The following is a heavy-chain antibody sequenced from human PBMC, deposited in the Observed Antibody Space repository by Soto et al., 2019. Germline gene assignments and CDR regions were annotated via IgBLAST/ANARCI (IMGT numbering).Heavy chain of an antibody. Sequence: GGSLRLSCAASGFTFSSYWMHWVRQTPGKGLVWVSLINSDGSFPSYADSVKGRFTISRDNAKNTLYLKMNSLRAEDTAVYYCARFCISTSCYASFDYWGQGTLVTVSS. CDR3: ARFCISTSCYASFDY. D-gene: IGHD2-2*01. CDR2: INSDGSFP. CDR1: GFTFSSYW. J-gene: IGHJ4*02. V-gene: IGHV3-74*01.